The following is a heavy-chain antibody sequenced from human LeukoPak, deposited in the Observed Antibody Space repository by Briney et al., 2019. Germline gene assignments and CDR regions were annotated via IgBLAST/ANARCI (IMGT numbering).Heavy chain of an antibody. CDR2: IIPIFGTA. D-gene: IGHD3-16*01. J-gene: IGHJ4*02. V-gene: IGHV1-69*13. CDR1: GFVFTGYG. Sequence: GASVKVSCKASGFVFTGYGFTWVRQAPGQGLEWMGGIIPIFGTANYAQKFQGRVTITADESTSTAYMELSSLRSEDTAVYYCANLLYDYVWGSYSYWGQGTLVTVSS. CDR3: ANLLYDYVWGSYSY.